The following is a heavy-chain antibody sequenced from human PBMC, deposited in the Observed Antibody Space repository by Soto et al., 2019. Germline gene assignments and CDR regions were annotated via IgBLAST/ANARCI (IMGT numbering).Heavy chain of an antibody. J-gene: IGHJ4*02. CDR3: ASDNLAFRGAFDI. D-gene: IGHD3-10*01. V-gene: IGHV3-21*01. CDR2: ITGTSAFT. CDR1: GFIFSDFQ. Sequence: VQLVQSGGGPVKPGGSLRLPCAASGFIFSDFQLNWVRQAPGRGLEWLASITGTSAFTHYADSIEGRFTISRDNPNNLRFLQMDTLRPESTAVYYCASDNLAFRGAFDIWGQGTLVTVSS.